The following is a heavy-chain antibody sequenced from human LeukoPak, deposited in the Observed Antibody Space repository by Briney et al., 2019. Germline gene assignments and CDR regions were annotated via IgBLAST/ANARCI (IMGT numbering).Heavy chain of an antibody. J-gene: IGHJ4*02. CDR1: EFTFSGYW. Sequence: GSLRRSSTNAEFTFSGYWIAWVRQAPGKGLEWVANIKQDGSVKYYVASVKGRFTISRDNAKNSLYLQMNSLRAEDTAVYYCASLAVVTGGNWGEGSLVTVSS. D-gene: IGHD2-21*02. CDR2: IKQDGSVK. CDR3: ASLAVVTGGN. V-gene: IGHV3-7*02.